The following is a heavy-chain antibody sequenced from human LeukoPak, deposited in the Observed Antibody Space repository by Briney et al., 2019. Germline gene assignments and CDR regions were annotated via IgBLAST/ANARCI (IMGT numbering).Heavy chain of an antibody. Sequence: KPSETLSLTCTLSGGSISSYYWSWIRQPAGKGLEWIGRIYTSGSTNYNPSLKSRVTMSVDTSKNQFSLKLSSVTAADTAVYYCARDLDIVVVPAAPGGYMDVWGKGTTVTVSS. J-gene: IGHJ6*03. CDR2: IYTSGST. D-gene: IGHD2-2*03. V-gene: IGHV4-4*07. CDR1: GGSISSYY. CDR3: ARDLDIVVVPAAPGGYMDV.